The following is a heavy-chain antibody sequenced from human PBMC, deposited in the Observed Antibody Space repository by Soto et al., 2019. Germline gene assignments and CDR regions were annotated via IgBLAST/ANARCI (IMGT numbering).Heavy chain of an antibody. D-gene: IGHD3-10*01. V-gene: IGHV4-30-4*01. J-gene: IGHJ5*02. CDR2: IYHSGST. Sequence: SETLSLTCTVSGDSIISDLYYWSWFRQPPGKGLEWIGFIYHSGSTSYHPSLQRRLSISVDTSKDQFSLNLKSVTAADTAMYFCAKGSGYPWGRGTLVTVSS. CDR3: AKGSGYP. CDR1: GDSIISDLYY.